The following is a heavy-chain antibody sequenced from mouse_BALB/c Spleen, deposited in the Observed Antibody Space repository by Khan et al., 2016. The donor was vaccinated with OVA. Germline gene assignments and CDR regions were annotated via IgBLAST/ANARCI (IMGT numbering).Heavy chain of an antibody. Sequence: EVQLQESGPELVKPGASVKISCKASGYSFTGYFMNWVKKSHGKSIEWIGRINPYNGDPFYNQKFKGKATLTVDNSSSTAHMELLSLTSEDAAVYYCTDGYYRDAMDYWGQGTSVTGSS. CDR2: INPYNGDP. CDR1: GYSFTGYF. J-gene: IGHJ4*01. CDR3: TDGYYRDAMDY. D-gene: IGHD2-3*01. V-gene: IGHV1-37*01.